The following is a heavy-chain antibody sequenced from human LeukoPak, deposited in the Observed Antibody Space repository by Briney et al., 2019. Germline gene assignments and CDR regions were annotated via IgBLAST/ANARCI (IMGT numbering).Heavy chain of an antibody. D-gene: IGHD6-6*01. J-gene: IGHJ4*02. CDR3: AVEYSSSYYPY. Sequence: GGSLRLSCAASGFTFSSYAMHWVRQAPGKGLEWVAVISYDGSNKYYADSVKGRFTISRDNSKNTLYLQMNSLRAEDTAVYYCAVEYSSSYYPYWGQGTLVTVSS. CDR2: ISYDGSNK. V-gene: IGHV3-30*04. CDR1: GFTFSSYA.